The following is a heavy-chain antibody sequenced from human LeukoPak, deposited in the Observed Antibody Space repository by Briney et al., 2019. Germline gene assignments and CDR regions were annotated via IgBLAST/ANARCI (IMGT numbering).Heavy chain of an antibody. V-gene: IGHV3-7*01. J-gene: IGHJ4*02. CDR1: GFTFSRYW. CDR2: IKQEGTEK. D-gene: IGHD6-19*01. CDR3: ARADDMSIAVAGFDF. Sequence: PGGSLRLSCAASGFTFSRYWMTWVRQAPGRGLEWLANIKQEGTEKYYVDSVKGRFTISRDNTKKSLYLQMTSLRVEDTAVYYCARADDMSIAVAGFDFWGQGTLVTVSS.